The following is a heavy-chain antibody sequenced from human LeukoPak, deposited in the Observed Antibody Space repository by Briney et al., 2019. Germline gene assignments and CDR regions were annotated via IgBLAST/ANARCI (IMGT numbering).Heavy chain of an antibody. D-gene: IGHD3-10*01. V-gene: IGHV1-69*04. J-gene: IGHJ6*02. Sequence: SVKVSCKASGGTFSGYAISWVRQAPGQGLEWMGRIIPILGTANYAQKFQGRVTITADKSTSTAYMELSSLRSEDTAVYYCARPGGVRGPDYYYGMDVWGQGTTVTVSS. CDR3: ARPGGVRGPDYYYGMDV. CDR1: GGTFSGYA. CDR2: IIPILGTA.